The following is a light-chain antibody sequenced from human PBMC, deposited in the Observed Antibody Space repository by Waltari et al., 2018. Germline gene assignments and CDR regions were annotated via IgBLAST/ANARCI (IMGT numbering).Light chain of an antibody. CDR2: GAS. V-gene: IGKV3-20*01. CDR1: QTISRGY. Sequence: EIVLMQSPGTLSLSPGEGATLSCRASQTISRGYLAWYQQKPGQAPRLLIYGASSRATGIADRFSGSGSGADFTLSISRLEPDDFAVYYCQQYENSPRTFGQGTKVEI. CDR3: QQYENSPRT. J-gene: IGKJ1*01.